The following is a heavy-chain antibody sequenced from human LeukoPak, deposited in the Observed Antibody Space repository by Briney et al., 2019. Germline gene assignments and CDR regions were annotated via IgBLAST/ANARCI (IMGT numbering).Heavy chain of an antibody. CDR3: ARDYPYSNYEGYYYYYMDV. CDR1: GFTFSDTY. Sequence: GGSLRLSCAVSGFTFSDTYMTWIRQAPGKGLESLSYISPSGTDISYADSVKSRFTISRDNAKNSLYLQMNSLRVEDTAVYYCARDYPYSNYEGYYYYYMDVWGKGTTVTVSS. J-gene: IGHJ6*03. V-gene: IGHV3-11*01. CDR2: ISPSGTDI. D-gene: IGHD4-11*01.